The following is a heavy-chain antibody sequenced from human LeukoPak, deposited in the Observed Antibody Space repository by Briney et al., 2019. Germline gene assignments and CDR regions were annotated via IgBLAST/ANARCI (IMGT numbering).Heavy chain of an antibody. J-gene: IGHJ4*02. CDR1: GFTFSSYW. D-gene: IGHD6-6*01. CDR3: ARPSIAARSQFY. Sequence: GGSLRLSCAASGFTFSSYWMHWVRQAPGKGLVWVSRINSDGSTTSYADSVKGRFTISRDNAKNTLYLQMNSLRAEDTAVYYCARPSIAARSQFYWGQGTLVTVSS. V-gene: IGHV3-74*01. CDR2: INSDGSTT.